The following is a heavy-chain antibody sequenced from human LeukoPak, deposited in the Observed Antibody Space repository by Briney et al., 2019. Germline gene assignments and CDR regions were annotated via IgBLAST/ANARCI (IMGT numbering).Heavy chain of an antibody. D-gene: IGHD5-24*01. CDR1: GFAFNFYA. V-gene: IGHV3-23*01. Sequence: GGSLRLSCAASGFAFNFYAMSWVRQAPGKGLQWVSTINANGINTYYADSVRGRFTISGDNSKDTLYLQMNSLRAEDTAVYYCAKVIREVDMSHDYWGQGALVTVSS. CDR3: AKVIREVDMSHDY. J-gene: IGHJ4*02. CDR2: INANGINT.